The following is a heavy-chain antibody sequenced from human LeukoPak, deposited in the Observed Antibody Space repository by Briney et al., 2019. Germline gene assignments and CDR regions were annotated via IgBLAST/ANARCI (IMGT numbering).Heavy chain of an antibody. CDR1: GFTFSSYS. J-gene: IGHJ4*02. CDR2: ISSSSSYI. Sequence: GGSLRLSCAASGFTFSSYSMSWVRQAPGKGLEWVSSISSSSSYIYYADSVKGRFTISRDNAKNSLYLQMNSLRAEDTAVYYCARDISDTAMAPLDYWGQGTLVTASS. V-gene: IGHV3-21*01. D-gene: IGHD5-18*01. CDR3: ARDISDTAMAPLDY.